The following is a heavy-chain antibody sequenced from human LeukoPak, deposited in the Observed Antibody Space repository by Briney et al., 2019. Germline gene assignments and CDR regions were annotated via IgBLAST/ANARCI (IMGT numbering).Heavy chain of an antibody. D-gene: IGHD6-13*01. CDR3: AREAGSAEYLQH. Sequence: PSETLSLTCTVSGGSISSYYWSWIRQPPGKGLEWIGYIYYSGSTNYNPSLKSRVTISVDTSKNQFSLKLSSMTAADTAVYYCAREAGSAEYLQHWGQGTLVTVSS. CDR2: IYYSGST. J-gene: IGHJ1*01. CDR1: GGSISSYY. V-gene: IGHV4-59*12.